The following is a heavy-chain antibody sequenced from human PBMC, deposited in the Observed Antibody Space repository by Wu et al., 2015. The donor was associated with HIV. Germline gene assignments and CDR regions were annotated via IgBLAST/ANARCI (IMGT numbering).Heavy chain of an antibody. CDR3: ARVQFDPNYYTYFDL. CDR1: YILTSYP. Sequence: LVQSGAEAKRPGASVKVSCKASYILTSYPIGWVRQAPGQRLEWMGWMNPRNGYIKPAQRFQDRISMSTNNSAHTAYMELKSLTSDDTAIYFCARVQFDPNYYTYFDLWGQGTLVTVSS. J-gene: IGHJ5*01. CDR2: MNPRNGYI. V-gene: IGHV1-18*01. D-gene: IGHD4/OR15-4a*01.